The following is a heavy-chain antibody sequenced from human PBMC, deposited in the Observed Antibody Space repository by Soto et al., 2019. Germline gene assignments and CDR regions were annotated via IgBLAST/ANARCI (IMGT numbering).Heavy chain of an antibody. CDR1: GFTFSSYW. V-gene: IGHV3-7*01. D-gene: IGHD3-22*01. CDR3: ARDHSYYYDSSGYAHLDY. J-gene: IGHJ4*02. Sequence: GGSLRLSCAASGFTFSSYWMSWVRQAPGKGLEWVANIKQDGSEKYYVDSVKGRFTISRDNAKNSLYLQMNSLRAEDTAVYYCARDHSYYYDSSGYAHLDYWGQGTLVTVSS. CDR2: IKQDGSEK.